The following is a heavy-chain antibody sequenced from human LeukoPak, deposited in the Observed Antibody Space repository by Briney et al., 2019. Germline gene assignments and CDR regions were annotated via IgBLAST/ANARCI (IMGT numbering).Heavy chain of an antibody. CDR3: AREGPLSADGYYFDY. CDR1: GFTVSSNY. J-gene: IGHJ4*02. CDR2: IYSGGST. V-gene: IGHV3-66*01. Sequence: GGSLRLSCAASGFTVSSNYMSWVRQAPGKGLEWVSVIYSGGSTYFADSVKGRFTISRDNSKNTLYLQMNSLRAEDTAVYYCAREGPLSADGYYFDYWGQETLVTVSS. D-gene: IGHD2/OR15-2a*01.